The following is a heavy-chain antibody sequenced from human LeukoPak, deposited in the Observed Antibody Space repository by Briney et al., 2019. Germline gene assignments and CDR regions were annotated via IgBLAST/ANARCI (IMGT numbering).Heavy chain of an antibody. CDR1: GGSISSYY. D-gene: IGHD6-13*01. J-gene: IGHJ4*02. Sequence: SETLSLTCTVSGGSISSYYWSWIRQPPGKGLEWIGYIYYSGSTNYNPSLKSRVTISVDTSKNQFSLKLSSVTAADTAVYYCARGLFIKSRWGQGTLVTVSS. CDR3: ARGLFIKSR. V-gene: IGHV4-59*01. CDR2: IYYSGST.